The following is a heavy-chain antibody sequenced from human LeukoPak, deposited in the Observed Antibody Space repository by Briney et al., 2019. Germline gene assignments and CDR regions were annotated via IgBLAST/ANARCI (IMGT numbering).Heavy chain of an antibody. J-gene: IGHJ4*02. D-gene: IGHD5-18*01. Sequence: PSETLSLTCAVYGGSFSGYYWSWIRQPPGKRLEWIGEINHSGSTNYNPSLKSRVTISVDTSKNQFSLKLSSVTAADTAVYYCAREPRYGYVDYWGQGTLVTVSS. CDR1: GGSFSGYY. CDR3: AREPRYGYVDY. CDR2: INHSGST. V-gene: IGHV4-34*01.